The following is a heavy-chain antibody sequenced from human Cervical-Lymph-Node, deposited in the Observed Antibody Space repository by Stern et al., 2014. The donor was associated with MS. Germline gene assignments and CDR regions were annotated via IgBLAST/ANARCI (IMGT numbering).Heavy chain of an antibody. D-gene: IGHD2-2*01. V-gene: IGHV4-30-4*01. CDR2: IYYSGST. CDR1: GGSISSGDYY. Sequence: QVQLQESGPGLVKPSQTLSLTCTVSGGSISSGDYYWSWIRQPPGKGLEWIGYIYYSGSTYYNPSLKSRVTISVETSKNQFSLKLSSVTAADTAVYYCASANCSSTSCPNWFDPWGQGTLVTVSS. CDR3: ASANCSSTSCPNWFDP. J-gene: IGHJ5*02.